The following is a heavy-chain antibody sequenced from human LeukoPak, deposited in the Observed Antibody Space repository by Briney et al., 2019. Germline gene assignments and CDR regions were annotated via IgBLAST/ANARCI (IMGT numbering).Heavy chain of an antibody. CDR3: ARDRYLYGMDV. CDR2: IGTAGDT. CDR1: GFTFSSYD. J-gene: IGHJ6*02. V-gene: IGHV3-13*01. Sequence: GGSLRLSYAASGFTFSSYDMHWVRQATGKGLEWVSAIGTAGDTYYPGSVKGRFTISRENAKNSLYLQMNSLRAGDTAVYYCARDRYLYGMDVWGQGTTVTVSS. D-gene: IGHD2-2*02.